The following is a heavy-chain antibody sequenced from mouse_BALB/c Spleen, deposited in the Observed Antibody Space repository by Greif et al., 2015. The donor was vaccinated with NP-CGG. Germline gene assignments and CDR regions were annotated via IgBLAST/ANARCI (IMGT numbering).Heavy chain of an antibody. CDR3: ANWDWYFDV. CDR2: IDPANGNT. J-gene: IGHJ1*01. Sequence: VQLQQSGAELVKPGASVKLSCTASGFNIKDTYMHWVEQRPEQGLEWIGRIDPANGNTKYDPKFQGEATITADTSSNTAYLQLSSLTSEDTAVYYCANWDWYFDVWGAGTTVTVSS. V-gene: IGHV14-3*02. D-gene: IGHD4-1*01. CDR1: GFNIKDTY.